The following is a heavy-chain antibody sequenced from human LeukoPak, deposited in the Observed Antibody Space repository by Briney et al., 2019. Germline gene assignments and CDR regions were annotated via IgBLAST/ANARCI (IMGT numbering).Heavy chain of an antibody. D-gene: IGHD3-3*01. CDR3: AGFGVTQQYYYGMDV. V-gene: IGHV4-34*01. J-gene: IGHJ6*02. CDR1: GGSFSGYC. Sequence: SETLSLACAVYGGSFSGYCWSWIRQPPGKGLEWIGEINHSGSTNYNPSLKSRVTISVDTSKNQFSLKLNSVTAADTAVYYCAGFGVTQQYYYGMDVWGQGTTVTVSS. CDR2: INHSGST.